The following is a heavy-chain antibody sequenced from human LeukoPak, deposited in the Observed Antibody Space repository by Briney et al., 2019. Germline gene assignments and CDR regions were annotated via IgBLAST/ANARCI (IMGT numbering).Heavy chain of an antibody. CDR2: IRKKGYGETT. CDR1: GFSFGDDA. V-gene: IGHV3-49*03. Sequence: GRSLRLSCTASGFSFGDDAWSWFRQAPGRGLELVSFIRKKGYGETTDYAASVRGRFTISRDDAKSTAYLQMNSLEIEDTALYYCSRGLHDYGDSNYYFDQWGRGTQVTVSS. CDR3: SRGLHDYGDSNYYFDQ. J-gene: IGHJ4*02. D-gene: IGHD4-17*01.